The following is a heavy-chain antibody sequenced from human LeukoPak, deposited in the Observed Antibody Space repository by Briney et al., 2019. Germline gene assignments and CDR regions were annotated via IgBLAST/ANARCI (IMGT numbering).Heavy chain of an antibody. CDR3: ARSAHDYGDYPSDY. Sequence: SETLSLTCTVSGYSISSGYYWGWIRQPPGKGLEWIGSIYHSGSTYYNPSLKSRVTRSVDTSKNQFSLKLSSVTAADTAVYYCARSAHDYGDYPSDYWGQGTLVTVSS. CDR2: IYHSGST. CDR1: GYSISSGYY. V-gene: IGHV4-38-2*02. D-gene: IGHD4-17*01. J-gene: IGHJ4*02.